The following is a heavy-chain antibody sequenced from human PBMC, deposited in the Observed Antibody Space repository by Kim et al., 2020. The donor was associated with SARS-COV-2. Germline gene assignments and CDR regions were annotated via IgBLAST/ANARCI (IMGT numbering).Heavy chain of an antibody. J-gene: IGHJ6*02. D-gene: IGHD3-10*01. CDR3: ARGVPRGVGRYYYGMDV. V-gene: IGHV4-34*01. CDR2: INHSGST. Sequence: SETLSLTCAVYGGSFSGYYWSWIRQPPGKGLEWIGEINHSGSTNYNPSLKSRVTISVDTSKNQFSLKLSSVTAADTAVYYCARGVPRGVGRYYYGMDVWGQGTTVTVSS. CDR1: GGSFSGYY.